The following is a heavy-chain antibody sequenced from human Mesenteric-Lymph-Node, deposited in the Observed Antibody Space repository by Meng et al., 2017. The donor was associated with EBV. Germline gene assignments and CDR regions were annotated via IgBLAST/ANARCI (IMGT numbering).Heavy chain of an antibody. CDR3: ARGEDYDATGNFDF. CDR2: ISHSGTA. Sequence: DRGRVRSWVAFSLGCIDSGACITVTSYCSGSMRQSPRNGLEWVGSISHSGTAYSNPSLQCRVTFSVVTPKNQFSLKLSSVTAADTAVYYCARGEDYDATGNFDFWGQGTLVTVSS. V-gene: IGHV4-39*01. J-gene: IGHJ4*02. D-gene: IGHD4/OR15-4a*01. CDR1: GACITVTSYC.